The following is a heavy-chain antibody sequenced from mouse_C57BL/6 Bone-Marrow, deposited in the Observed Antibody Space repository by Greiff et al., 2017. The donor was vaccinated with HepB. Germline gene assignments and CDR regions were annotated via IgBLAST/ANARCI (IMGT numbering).Heavy chain of an antibody. Sequence: EVKLVESGGGSVQPGGSMKLSCVASGFTFSNYWMNWVRQSPEKGLEWVAQIRLKSDNYATHYAESVKGRFTISRDDSKSSVYLQMNNLRAEDTGSYYCTFSWRFDYWGQGTTLTVSS. CDR3: TFSWRFDY. CDR1: GFTFSNYW. V-gene: IGHV6-3*01. CDR2: IRLKSDNYAT. D-gene: IGHD1-1*01. J-gene: IGHJ2*01.